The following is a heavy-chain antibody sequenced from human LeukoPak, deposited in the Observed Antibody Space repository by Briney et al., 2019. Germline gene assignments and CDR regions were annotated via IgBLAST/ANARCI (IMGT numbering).Heavy chain of an antibody. Sequence: GGSLRLSCAASGFTFSSYAMSWVRQAPGKGLEWVSATSGSGGSTYYADSVKGRFTISRDNSKNTLYLQMNSLRAEDTAVYYCAKVAIFGVVIPFYFDYWGQGTLVTVSS. CDR1: GFTFSSYA. CDR3: AKVAIFGVVIPFYFDY. J-gene: IGHJ4*02. CDR2: TSGSGGST. D-gene: IGHD3-3*01. V-gene: IGHV3-23*01.